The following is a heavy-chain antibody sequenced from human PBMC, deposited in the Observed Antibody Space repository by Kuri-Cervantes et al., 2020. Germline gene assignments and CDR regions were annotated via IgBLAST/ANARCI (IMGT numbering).Heavy chain of an antibody. CDR1: GFTFSSYS. J-gene: IGHJ4*02. CDR3: AGPQGAMPY. CDR2: INSGSDII. D-gene: IGHD3-16*01. Sequence: GESLKISCTASGFTFSSYSMNWVRQAPGKGLEWVSYINSGSDIIYYADSVKGRFTISRDNAKNSLFLQMNSLRAEDTAIYYCAGPQGAMPYWGQGTLVTVSS. V-gene: IGHV3-48*01.